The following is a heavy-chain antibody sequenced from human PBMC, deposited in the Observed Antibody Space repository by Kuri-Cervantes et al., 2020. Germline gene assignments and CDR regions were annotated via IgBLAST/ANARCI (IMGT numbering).Heavy chain of an antibody. J-gene: IGHJ4*02. V-gene: IGHV4-39*07. Sequence: SETLSLTCTVSGGSISSSSYYWGWIRQPPGKGLEWIGSIYYSGSTYYNPSLKSRVTISVDRSKNQFSLKLNSLTAADTAVYYCASGSSLVATLSYWGQGILVTVSS. D-gene: IGHD5-12*01. CDR2: IYYSGST. CDR1: GGSISSSSYY. CDR3: ASGSSLVATLSY.